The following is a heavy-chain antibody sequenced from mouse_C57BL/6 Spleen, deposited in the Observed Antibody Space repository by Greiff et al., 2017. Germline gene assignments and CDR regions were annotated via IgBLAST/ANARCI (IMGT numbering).Heavy chain of an antibody. CDR3: ATDTTVVATRAWFAD. D-gene: IGHD1-1*01. CDR1: GFNIKDDY. V-gene: IGHV14-4*01. CDR2: IDPENGDT. J-gene: IGHJ3*01. Sequence: VQLQQSGAELVRPGASVKLSCTASGFNIKDDYMHWVKQRPEQGLEWIGWIDPENGDTEYASKFQGKATITADTSSNTAYLQLSSLTSEDTAVYYCATDTTVVATRAWFADWGQGTLVTVSA.